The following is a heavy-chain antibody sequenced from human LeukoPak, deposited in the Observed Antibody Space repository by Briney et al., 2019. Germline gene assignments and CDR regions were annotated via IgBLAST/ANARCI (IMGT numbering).Heavy chain of an antibody. CDR1: GFTFSSYE. D-gene: IGHD3-22*01. J-gene: IGHJ4*02. Sequence: GGSLRLSCAASGFTFSSYEMNWVRQAPGKGLEWVSYISSSGSTIYYADSVKGRFTISRDNAKNSLYLQTNSLRAEDTAVYYCARVNRAYYYDSSGPPSLDYWGQGTLVTVSS. V-gene: IGHV3-48*03. CDR3: ARVNRAYYYDSSGPPSLDY. CDR2: ISSSGSTI.